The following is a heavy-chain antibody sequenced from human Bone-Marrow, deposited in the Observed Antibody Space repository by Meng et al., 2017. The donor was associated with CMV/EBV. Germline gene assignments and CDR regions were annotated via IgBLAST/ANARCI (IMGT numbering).Heavy chain of an antibody. CDR1: GYTFTSYG. CDR3: ARDTVDCSSTSCYTWRDYYYYGMDV. J-gene: IGHJ6*02. D-gene: IGHD2-2*02. V-gene: IGHV1-18*01. Sequence: ASVKVSCKASGYTFTSYGISWVRQAPGQGLEWRGWISAYNGNTNYAQKLQGRVTMTTDTSTSTAYMELRSLRSDDTAVYYCARDTVDCSSTSCYTWRDYYYYGMDVWGQGTTVTVSS. CDR2: ISAYNGNT.